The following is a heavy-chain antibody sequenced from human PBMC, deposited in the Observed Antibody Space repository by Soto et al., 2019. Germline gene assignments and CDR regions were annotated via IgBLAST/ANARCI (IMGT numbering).Heavy chain of an antibody. CDR3: AKQQDGDAFDI. Sequence: GGSLRLSCAASGFTFSSYAMSWVRQAPGKGLEWLSTITGSGDNTYSADSVKGRFTISRDNSKITLYLQMNSLRAEDTAVYYCAKQQDGDAFDIWGQGTMVTVS. CDR1: GFTFSSYA. V-gene: IGHV3-23*01. CDR2: ITGSGDNT. J-gene: IGHJ3*02. D-gene: IGHD6-13*01.